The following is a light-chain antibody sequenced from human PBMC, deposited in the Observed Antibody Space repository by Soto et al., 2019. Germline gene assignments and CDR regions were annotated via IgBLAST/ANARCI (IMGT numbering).Light chain of an antibody. CDR1: QSVSNNY. V-gene: IGKV3-20*01. J-gene: IGKJ5*01. CDR3: QHYQSGHPIT. CDR2: GAS. Sequence: EIVLTQSPGTLSLSPGERATLSCRASQSVSNNYLAWYQQKPGQAPRLLIYGASSRATGIPDRFTGSGSETSFTLTISRLEPEDFALYYCQHYQSGHPITFGQGNDWRL.